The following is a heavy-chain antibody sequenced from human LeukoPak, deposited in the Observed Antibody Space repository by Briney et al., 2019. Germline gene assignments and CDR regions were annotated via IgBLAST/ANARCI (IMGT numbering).Heavy chain of an antibody. V-gene: IGHV4-31*03. J-gene: IGHJ4*02. CDR1: GGSISSGGYY. D-gene: IGHD3-10*01. CDR2: IYYSGST. CDR3: ATTMVRGVVFDY. Sequence: SETLSLTCTVPGGSISSGGYYWSWIRQHPGKRLEWIGYIYYSGSTYYNPSLKSRVTISVDTSKNQFSLKLSSVTAADTAVYYCATTMVRGVVFDYWGRGTLVTVSS.